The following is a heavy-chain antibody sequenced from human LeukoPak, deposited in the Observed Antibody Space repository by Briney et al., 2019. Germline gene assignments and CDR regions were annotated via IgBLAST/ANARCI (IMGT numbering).Heavy chain of an antibody. J-gene: IGHJ6*03. D-gene: IGHD6-19*01. CDR1: GGSISSYY. Sequence: PSETLSLTCSVSGGSISSYYWSWIRQPPGKGLEWIGEINHSGSTNYNPSLKSRVTISVDTSKNQFSLKLSSVTAADTAVYYCARGAEAGYSSGWYVGYYYYYYMDVWGKGTTVTVSS. CDR2: INHSGST. V-gene: IGHV4-34*01. CDR3: ARGAEAGYSSGWYVGYYYYYYMDV.